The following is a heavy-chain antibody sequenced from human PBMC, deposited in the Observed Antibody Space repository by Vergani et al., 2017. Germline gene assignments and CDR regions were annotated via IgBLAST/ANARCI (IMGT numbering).Heavy chain of an antibody. J-gene: IGHJ5*02. CDR3: ASEAGYCSSTSCYGWFDA. CDR2: IYHSGST. V-gene: IGHV4-4*02. Sequence: QVQLQESGPGLVKPSGTLSLTCAVSGGSISSSNWWSWVRQPPGKGLEWIGEIYHSGSTNYNPSLKSRVTISVDKATNQFSLKLSSVTAADTAVYYGASEAGYCSSTSCYGWFDAWGQGTLVTVSS. CDR1: GGSISSSNW. D-gene: IGHD2-2*01.